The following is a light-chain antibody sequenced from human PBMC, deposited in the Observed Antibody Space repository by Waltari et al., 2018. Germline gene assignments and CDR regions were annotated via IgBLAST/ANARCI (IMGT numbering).Light chain of an antibody. J-gene: IGLJ3*02. CDR3: GAWDSRLSVWV. V-gene: IGLV1-51*01. CDR2: DNH. CDR1: SSDVGNTY. Sequence: QSVLTQPPSVSAAPGQRVTISCSASSSDVGNTYVSWYQQLPGTAPKILIYDNHERPSGIPDRFSGSKSGMSATLVITGLQTGDEADYYCGAWDSRLSVWVFGGGTKLTVL.